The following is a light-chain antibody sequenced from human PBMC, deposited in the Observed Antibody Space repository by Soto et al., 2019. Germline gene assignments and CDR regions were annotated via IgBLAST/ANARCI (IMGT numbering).Light chain of an antibody. Sequence: QSALTQPASVSGSPGQSITIYCTGTSSDVGGYNYVSWYQQHPGKAPKLMIYDVSNRPSGVSNRFSGSKSGNTASLTISGLQAEDEDDYYCSSYTSSSTRVFGTGTKLTVL. V-gene: IGLV2-14*01. CDR3: SSYTSSSTRV. J-gene: IGLJ1*01. CDR2: DVS. CDR1: SSDVGGYNY.